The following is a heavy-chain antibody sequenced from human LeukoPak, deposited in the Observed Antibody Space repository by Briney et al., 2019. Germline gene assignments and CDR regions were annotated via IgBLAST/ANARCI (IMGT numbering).Heavy chain of an antibody. V-gene: IGHV3-30*02. CDR1: GFTFSSYG. CDR3: AKDLIRRHYYGSGSPIDY. Sequence: GGSLRLSCAASGFTFSSYGMHWVRQAPGKGLEWVAFIRYDGSNKYYADSAKGRFTISRDNSKNTLYLQMNSLRAEDTAVYYCAKDLIRRHYYGSGSPIDYWGQGTLVTVSS. D-gene: IGHD3-10*01. CDR2: IRYDGSNK. J-gene: IGHJ4*02.